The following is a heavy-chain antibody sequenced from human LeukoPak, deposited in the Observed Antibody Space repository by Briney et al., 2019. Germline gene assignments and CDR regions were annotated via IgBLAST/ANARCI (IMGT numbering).Heavy chain of an antibody. CDR2: INHSGST. D-gene: IGHD4-17*01. CDR1: SGSISTGIW. V-gene: IGHV4-4*02. Sequence: SETLSLTCAVSSGSISTGIWWSWVRHLPGKGLEWIGEINHSGSTNYNPSLKSRVTISVDTSKNQFSLKLSSVTAADTAVYYCARDLRTPFDYWGQGTLVTVSS. CDR3: ARDLRTPFDY. J-gene: IGHJ4*02.